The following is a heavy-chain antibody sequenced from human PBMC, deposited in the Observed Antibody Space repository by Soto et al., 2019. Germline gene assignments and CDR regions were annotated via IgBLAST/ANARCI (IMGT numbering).Heavy chain of an antibody. J-gene: IGHJ4*02. CDR1: GFTFSSYS. CDR3: ARYYSYGYSVGY. D-gene: IGHD5-18*01. V-gene: IGHV3-21*01. CDR2: ISSSSSYI. Sequence: EVQLVESGGGLVKPGGSLRLSCAASGFTFSSYSMNWVRQSPGKGLEWVSSISSSSSYIYYADSVKGRFTISRDNAKNSLYLQMSILRAEDTAVYYCARYYSYGYSVGYWCQGTLVTFSS.